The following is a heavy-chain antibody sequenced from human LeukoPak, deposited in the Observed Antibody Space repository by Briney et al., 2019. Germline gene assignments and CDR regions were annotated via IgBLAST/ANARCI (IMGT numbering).Heavy chain of an antibody. D-gene: IGHD6-19*01. CDR3: ARSSGWYYFDY. V-gene: IGHV4-59*01. CDR1: GDSIRSSY. J-gene: IGHJ4*02. Sequence: SETLSLTCSVSGDSIRSSYWSWIRQPPGKGLEWIGYIYYSGSTNYNPSLKSRVTMSVDTSKNQFSLKLSSVTAADTAVYYCARSSGWYYFDYWGQGTLVTVSS. CDR2: IYYSGST.